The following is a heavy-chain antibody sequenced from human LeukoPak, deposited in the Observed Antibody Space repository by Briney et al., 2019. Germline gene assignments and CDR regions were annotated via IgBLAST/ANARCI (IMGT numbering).Heavy chain of an antibody. J-gene: IGHJ4*02. D-gene: IGHD2-21*01. CDR3: ARDGEGMVHFDY. Sequence: RASVKVSCKASGGTFSSYTISWVRQAPGQGLEWMVWMHPSSGDTNYAQKFQGRVTMTRDTSISTVYMEVSRLRSDDTAVYYCARDGEGMVHFDYWGQGTPVTVSS. CDR1: GGTFSSYT. V-gene: IGHV1-2*02. CDR2: MHPSSGDT.